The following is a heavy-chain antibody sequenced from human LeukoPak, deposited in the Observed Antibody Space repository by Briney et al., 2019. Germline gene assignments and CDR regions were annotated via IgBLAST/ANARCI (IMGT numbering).Heavy chain of an antibody. CDR1: GGSFSGYY. J-gene: IGHJ6*03. Sequence: SETLSLTCAVYGGSFSGYYWSWIRQPPGKGLEWIGEINHSGSTNYNPSLKSRVTISVDTSKNQFSLKLSSVTAADTAVYYCARVKGPTTVTTRYYYYYYMDVWGKGTTVTVSS. CDR2: INHSGST. D-gene: IGHD4-17*01. V-gene: IGHV4-34*01. CDR3: ARVKGPTTVTTRYYYYYYMDV.